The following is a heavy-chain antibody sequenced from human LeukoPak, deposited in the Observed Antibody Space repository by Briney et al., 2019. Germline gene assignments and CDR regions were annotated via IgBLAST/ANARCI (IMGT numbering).Heavy chain of an antibody. CDR2: INHSGST. Sequence: SETLSLTCAVYGGSFSGYYWSWIRQPPGKGLEWIGEINHSGSTNYNPSLKSRVIISVDTSKNQFSLKLSSVTAADTAVYYCATRIPAVAGSLDPWGQGTLVTVSS. CDR1: GGSFSGYY. CDR3: ATRIPAVAGSLDP. J-gene: IGHJ5*02. D-gene: IGHD6-19*01. V-gene: IGHV4-34*01.